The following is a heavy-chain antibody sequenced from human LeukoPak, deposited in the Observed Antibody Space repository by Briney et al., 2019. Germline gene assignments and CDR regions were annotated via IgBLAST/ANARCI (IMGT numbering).Heavy chain of an antibody. D-gene: IGHD1-26*01. Sequence: GRSLRLSCAASGFTFSSYGMHWVRQAPGKGLEWVAVIWYDGSNKYYADSVKGRFTISRDNSKNTLYLQMNSLRAEDTAVYYCARDALEWEPFDYFDYWGQGTLVTVSS. V-gene: IGHV3-33*01. CDR1: GFTFSSYG. J-gene: IGHJ4*02. CDR2: IWYDGSNK. CDR3: ARDALEWEPFDYFDY.